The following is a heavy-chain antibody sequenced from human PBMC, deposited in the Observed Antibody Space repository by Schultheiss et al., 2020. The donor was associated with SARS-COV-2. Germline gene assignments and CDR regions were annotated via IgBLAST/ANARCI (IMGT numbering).Heavy chain of an antibody. Sequence: GGSLRLSCAASGFTFSSYSMNWVRQAPGKGLEWVSSISSSSSYIYYADSVKGRFTISRDNAKNSLYLQMNSLRAEDTAVYYCASLDIVVVPAAIESYYYMDVWGKGTTVTVS. J-gene: IGHJ6*03. CDR1: GFTFSSYS. D-gene: IGHD2-2*02. V-gene: IGHV3-21*01. CDR3: ASLDIVVVPAAIESYYYMDV. CDR2: ISSSSSYI.